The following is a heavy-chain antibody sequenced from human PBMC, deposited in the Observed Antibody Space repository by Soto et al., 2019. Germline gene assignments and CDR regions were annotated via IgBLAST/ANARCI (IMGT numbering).Heavy chain of an antibody. D-gene: IGHD7-27*01. CDR3: AKRHWGKLENWHFDV. CDR2: ISSNGGGT. J-gene: IGHJ2*01. Sequence: EVQLLESGGGLVQPGGSLRLSCAASGFTFRDHAMSWVRQAPGKGLQWVSDISSNGGGTFYADSVKGRFTISRDNSKNTLHLQMNRLRDEDTAIYYCAKRHWGKLENWHFDVWGRGSLVTVSS. V-gene: IGHV3-23*01. CDR1: GFTFRDHA.